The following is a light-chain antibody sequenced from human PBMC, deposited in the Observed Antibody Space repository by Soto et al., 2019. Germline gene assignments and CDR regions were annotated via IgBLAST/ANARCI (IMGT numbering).Light chain of an antibody. V-gene: IGLV2-14*01. CDR1: SSDVGGYNY. CDR3: SSFTSINTWV. J-gene: IGLJ3*02. Sequence: QSVLTQPASVSGSPGQSITISCTGTSSDVGGYNYVSWYQQHPGKAPKLIIYEVSNRPSGVSNRFFGSKSGNTASLTISGLQTEDEADYYCSSFTSINTWVFGGGTKLTVL. CDR2: EVS.